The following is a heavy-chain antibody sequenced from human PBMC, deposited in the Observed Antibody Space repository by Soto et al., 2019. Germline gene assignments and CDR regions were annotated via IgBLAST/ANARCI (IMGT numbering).Heavy chain of an antibody. CDR1: GFTFSSYA. V-gene: IGHV3-64*01. D-gene: IGHD1-20*01. Sequence: GGSLRLSCAASGFTFSSYAMHWVRQAPGKGLEYVSAISSNGGSTYYANSVKGRFTISRDNSKNTLYLQMGSLRAEDMAVYYCARGTKAFPYNWNDAADYWGQGTLVTVSS. CDR2: ISSNGGST. CDR3: ARGTKAFPYNWNDAADY. J-gene: IGHJ4*02.